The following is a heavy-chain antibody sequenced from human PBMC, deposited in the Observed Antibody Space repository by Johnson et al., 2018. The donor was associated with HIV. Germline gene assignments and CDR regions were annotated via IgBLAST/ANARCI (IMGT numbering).Heavy chain of an antibody. V-gene: IGHV3-30*02. J-gene: IGHJ3*02. Sequence: QVQLVESGGGLVKPGVSLRLSCAASGFTFSDYYMSWIRQAPGKGLEWVAFIRYDGSHKYYADSVKGRFTISRDNSKNTLYLQMNSLRAEDTAVYYCARAMTTVSTWAFDIWGQGTMVTVSS. CDR2: IRYDGSHK. CDR3: ARAMTTVSTWAFDI. CDR1: GFTFSDYY. D-gene: IGHD4-17*01.